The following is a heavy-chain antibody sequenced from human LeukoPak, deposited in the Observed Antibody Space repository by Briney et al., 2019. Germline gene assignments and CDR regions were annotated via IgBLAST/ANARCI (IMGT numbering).Heavy chain of an antibody. J-gene: IGHJ5*02. D-gene: IGHD1-20*01. Sequence: PSETLSLTCTVSGGSISSYYWSWIRQPPGKGLEWIGYIYYSGSTNYNPSLKSRVTISVDTSKNQFSLKLSSVTAADTAVYYCARSMYNWNEVPWFDPWGQGTLVTVSS. CDR3: ARSMYNWNEVPWFDP. CDR2: IYYSGST. CDR1: GGSISSYY. V-gene: IGHV4-59*01.